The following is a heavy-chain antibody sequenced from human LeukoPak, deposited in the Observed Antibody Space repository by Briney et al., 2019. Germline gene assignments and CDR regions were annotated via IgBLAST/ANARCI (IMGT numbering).Heavy chain of an antibody. CDR1: GFTFSSYA. Sequence: GGSLRLSCAASGFTFSSYAMHWVRQAPVKGLEWVAVISCDGSNKYYADSVKGRFTISRDNSKNTLYLQMNSLRAEDTAVYYCARARCNSGTSCYIDSLDFDYWGQGTLVTVSS. J-gene: IGHJ4*02. D-gene: IGHD2-2*02. V-gene: IGHV3-30-3*01. CDR3: ARARCNSGTSCYIDSLDFDY. CDR2: ISCDGSNK.